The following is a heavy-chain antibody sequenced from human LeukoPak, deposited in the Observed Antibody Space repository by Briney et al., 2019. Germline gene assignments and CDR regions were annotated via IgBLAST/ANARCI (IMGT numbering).Heavy chain of an antibody. J-gene: IGHJ6*02. CDR1: GFTFSSYG. Sequence: GRSLRLSCAASGFTFSSYGMHWVRQAPGKGLEWVAVISYDGSNKYYADSVKGRFTISRDNSENTLYLQMNSLRAEDTAVYYCAKDQGDYDFWSGYYNYYYYGMDVWGQGTTVTVSS. D-gene: IGHD3-3*01. CDR2: ISYDGSNK. CDR3: AKDQGDYDFWSGYYNYYYYGMDV. V-gene: IGHV3-30*18.